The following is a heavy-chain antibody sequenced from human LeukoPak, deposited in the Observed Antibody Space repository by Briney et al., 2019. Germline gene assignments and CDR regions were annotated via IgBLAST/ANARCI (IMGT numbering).Heavy chain of an antibody. J-gene: IGHJ4*02. CDR2: IYHSGST. CDR1: GYSISSGYY. V-gene: IGHV4-38-2*02. Sequence: SETLFLTCTVSGYSISSGYYWGWIRQPPGKGLEWIGTIYHSGSTYYNPSLKSRVTISVDTSKNQFSLKLNSVTAADTAVFYCVRGGQVLLWFGEFTHWGQGILVTVSS. CDR3: VRGGQVLLWFGEFTH. D-gene: IGHD3-10*01.